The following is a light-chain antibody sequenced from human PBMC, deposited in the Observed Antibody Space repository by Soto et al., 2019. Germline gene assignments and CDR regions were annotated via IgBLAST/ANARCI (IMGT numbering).Light chain of an antibody. CDR1: QSDVGGYNY. CDR3: CSYAGTYTWV. V-gene: IGLV2-11*01. Sequence: QSVLTQPPSVSGTPGQRVTISCSGSQSDVGGYNYVSWYQQHPGKAPKLMIYDVSKRPSGVPDRFSGSKSGNTASLTISGLQAEDEADYYYCSYAGTYTWVFGGGTKVTVL. J-gene: IGLJ3*02. CDR2: DVS.